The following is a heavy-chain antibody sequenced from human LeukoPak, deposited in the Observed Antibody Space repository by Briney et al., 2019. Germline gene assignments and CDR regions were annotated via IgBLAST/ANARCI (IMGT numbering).Heavy chain of an antibody. V-gene: IGHV4-59*01. D-gene: IGHD3-10*01. J-gene: IGHJ4*02. CDR2: IYYSGST. CDR3: ARLVGGSPFDY. CDR1: GGSISSYY. Sequence: SETLSLTCTVSGGSISSYYWSWIRQPPGKGLEWIGYIYYSGSTNYKPSLKSRVTISVDTSKNQFSLKLNSVTAADTAVYYCARLVGGSPFDYWGQGTLVTVSS.